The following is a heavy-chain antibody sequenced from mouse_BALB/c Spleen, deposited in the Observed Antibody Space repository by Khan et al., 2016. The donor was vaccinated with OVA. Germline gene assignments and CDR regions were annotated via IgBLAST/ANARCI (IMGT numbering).Heavy chain of an antibody. V-gene: IGHV1S135*01. CDR2: IDPYNGGT. Sequence: EVQLVESGPELVSPGASVKVSCKASGYSFTDYNMYWVKQGHGKSLEWIGYIDPYNGGTSYNQKFKGKATLTVDKSSSTAFMHLNRLTSDDSAVYDGALSYYYGTGFDYWGQGTTLTVSS. CDR1: GYSFTDYN. J-gene: IGHJ2*01. D-gene: IGHD1-1*01. CDR3: ALSYYYGTGFDY.